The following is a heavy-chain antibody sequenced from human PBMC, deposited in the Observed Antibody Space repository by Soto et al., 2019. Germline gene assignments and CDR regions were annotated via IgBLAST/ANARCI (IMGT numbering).Heavy chain of an antibody. Sequence: SVKVSCKAAGGTFSSYAISWVRQAPGQGLEWMGGIIPIFGTANYAQKFQGRVTITADESTSTAYMELSSLRSEDTAVYYCANGLKEGYSYGFGDDYYGMDVWG. J-gene: IGHJ6*04. CDR3: ANGLKEGYSYGFGDDYYGMDV. D-gene: IGHD5-18*01. CDR2: IIPIFGTA. CDR1: GGTFSSYA. V-gene: IGHV1-69*13.